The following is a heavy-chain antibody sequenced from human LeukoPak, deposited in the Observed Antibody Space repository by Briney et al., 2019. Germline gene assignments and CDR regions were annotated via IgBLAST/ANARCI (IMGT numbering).Heavy chain of an antibody. CDR1: GFTFSRYW. D-gene: IGHD2-15*01. Sequence: GGSLRLSCTVSGFTFSRYWMSWVRQAPGKGLEWVANIKEDESEKYYVDSVKGRFTISRDNTKNSLYLQMNSLRDEDTAVYYCARDVPRGCSGGSCYSGLDWFDPWGQGTLVTVSS. J-gene: IGHJ5*02. CDR2: IKEDESEK. V-gene: IGHV3-7*01. CDR3: ARDVPRGCSGGSCYSGLDWFDP.